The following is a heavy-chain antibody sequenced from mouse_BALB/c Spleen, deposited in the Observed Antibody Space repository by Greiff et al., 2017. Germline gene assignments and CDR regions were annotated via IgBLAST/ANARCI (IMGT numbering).Heavy chain of an antibody. Sequence: DVQLQESGPGLVKPSQSLSLTCTVTGYSITSDYAWNWIRQFPGNKLEWMGYISYSGSTSYNPSLKSRISITRDTSKNQFFLQLNSVTTEDTATYYCARWDLFAYWGQGTLVTVSA. CDR1: GYSITSDYA. J-gene: IGHJ3*01. CDR3: ARWDLFAY. D-gene: IGHD4-1*01. CDR2: ISYSGST. V-gene: IGHV3-2*02.